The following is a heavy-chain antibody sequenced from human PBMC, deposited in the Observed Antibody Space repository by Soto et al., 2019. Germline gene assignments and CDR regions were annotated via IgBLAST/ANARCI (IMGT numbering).Heavy chain of an antibody. D-gene: IGHD6-19*01. CDR1: GFTFSSYG. J-gene: IGHJ4*02. CDR3: AKGSGGGWYSS. V-gene: IGHV3-23*01. Sequence: EVQLLESGGGLVQPGESLRLSCAASGFTFSSYGMSWVRQAPGTGLEWVSAISGSGGSTYYADSVKGRFTCSRDNSKNPLYLQMNSLRAEDTAVYYCAKGSGGGWYSSWGQGPLVTVSS. CDR2: ISGSGGST.